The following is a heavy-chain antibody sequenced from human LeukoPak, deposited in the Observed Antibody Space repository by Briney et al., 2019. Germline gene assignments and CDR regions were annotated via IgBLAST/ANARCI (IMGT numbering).Heavy chain of an antibody. CDR1: GFTFSRHW. CDR3: ARASAAGIMLDS. J-gene: IGHJ4*02. Sequence: GGSLRLSCAASGFTFSRHWMTWVRQAPGKGLVWVSRINSDGRSTNYADSVKGRFTISRDNAKNTLYLQMNSLRAEDTAVYYCARASAAGIMLDSWDQGTLVTVSS. CDR2: INSDGRST. V-gene: IGHV3-74*01. D-gene: IGHD6-13*01.